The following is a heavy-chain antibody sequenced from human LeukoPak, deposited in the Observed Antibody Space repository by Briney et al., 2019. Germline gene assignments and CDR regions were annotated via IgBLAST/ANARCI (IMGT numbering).Heavy chain of an antibody. CDR3: ARGRQRGYCSSTSCHGHYYYYGMDV. V-gene: IGHV4-34*01. CDR1: GGSFSGYY. J-gene: IGHJ6*02. CDR2: INHSGST. D-gene: IGHD2-2*01. Sequence: SETLSLTCAVYGGSFSGYYWSWIRQPPGKGLGWIGEINHSGSTNYNPSLKSRVTISVDTSKNQFSLKLSSVTAADTAVYYCARGRQRGYCSSTSCHGHYYYYGMDVWGQGTTVTVSS.